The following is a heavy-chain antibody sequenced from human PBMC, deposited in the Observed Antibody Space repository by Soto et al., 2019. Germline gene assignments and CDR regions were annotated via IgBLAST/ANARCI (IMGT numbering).Heavy chain of an antibody. D-gene: IGHD3-3*01. J-gene: IGHJ4*02. CDR3: ARLFRDVYNAVEY. CDR2: TSNSAPT. V-gene: IGHV4-59*08. Sequence: SHTLSLNCTVTRDSLSSYHWRWIRQSPGKGLEWIGYTSNSAPTIYNPSLKSRVTISADTSKNQFSLRLSSVTAADTAVYFCARLFRDVYNAVEYWGQGALVS. CDR1: RDSLSSYH.